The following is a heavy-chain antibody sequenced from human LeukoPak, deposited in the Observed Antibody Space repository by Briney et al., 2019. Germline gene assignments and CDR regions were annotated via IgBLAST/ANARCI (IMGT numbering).Heavy chain of an antibody. V-gene: IGHV3-30-3*01. CDR2: IPYDGSNK. Sequence: PGRSLRPACAASGFILSSYAMQWVRQAPGRGLGWEASIPYDGSNKYYADSVKDRFTIYRDNSRNTLYLQMSSLRAEDTAVYYCASDRVLLWFGELNYWGQGTLVTVSS. D-gene: IGHD3-10*01. J-gene: IGHJ4*02. CDR3: ASDRVLLWFGELNY. CDR1: GFILSSYA.